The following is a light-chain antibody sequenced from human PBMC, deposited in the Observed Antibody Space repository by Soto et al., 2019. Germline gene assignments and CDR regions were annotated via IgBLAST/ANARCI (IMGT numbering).Light chain of an antibody. J-gene: IGKJ1*01. CDR1: QSVSNS. CDR3: QQRSNWWT. Sequence: DTVLTQSPATLSLSPGDRATLSCRASQSVSNSLNWYQQKPGQAPRLLIYDASKRATGIPARFSGSGSGTDFNLTISSLEPEDFAIYYCQQRSNWWTFGQGTKVEIK. CDR2: DAS. V-gene: IGKV3-11*01.